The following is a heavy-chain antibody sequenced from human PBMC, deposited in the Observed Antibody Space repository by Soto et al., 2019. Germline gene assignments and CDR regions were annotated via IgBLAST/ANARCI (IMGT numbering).Heavy chain of an antibody. CDR2: INPSGGST. Sequence: SVTVSCKASGYTFASYYIHGVRQAPGQGLEWMGIINPSGGSTSYAQKFQGRVTMTRDTSTSTVYMELSSLRSEDTGVYYCARVRMKYQLLGWFDPWGQGTLVPVSS. CDR1: GYTFASYY. J-gene: IGHJ5*02. CDR3: ARVRMKYQLLGWFDP. V-gene: IGHV1-46*01. D-gene: IGHD2-2*01.